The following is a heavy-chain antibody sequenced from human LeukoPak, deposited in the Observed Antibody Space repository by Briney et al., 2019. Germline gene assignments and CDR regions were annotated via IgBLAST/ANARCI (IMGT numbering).Heavy chain of an antibody. V-gene: IGHV3-21*01. J-gene: IGHJ4*02. CDR2: ISSSSSYI. CDR3: ARVAQYYFDY. Sequence: GGSLRLSCAASGFTFSSYSMNWVRQAPGKGLEWVTSISSSSSYIYYADSVKGRFTISRDNAKNSLYLQMNSLRAVDTAVYYCARVAQYYFDYWGQGTLVTVSS. CDR1: GFTFSSYS.